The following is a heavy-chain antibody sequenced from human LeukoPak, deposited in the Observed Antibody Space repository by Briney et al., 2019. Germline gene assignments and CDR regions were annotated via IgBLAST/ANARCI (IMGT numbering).Heavy chain of an antibody. CDR3: ARDLGYYGSGSYYNGDHFDY. V-gene: IGHV3-74*01. Sequence: PGGSLRLSCAASGFTFSSYWMHWVRQAPGKGLVWVSRINSDGSSTSYADSVKGRFTISRDNAKNTLYLQMNSLTAEDTAVYYCARDLGYYGSGSYYNGDHFDYWGQGPLVTVSS. J-gene: IGHJ4*02. CDR2: INSDGSST. CDR1: GFTFSSYW. D-gene: IGHD3-10*01.